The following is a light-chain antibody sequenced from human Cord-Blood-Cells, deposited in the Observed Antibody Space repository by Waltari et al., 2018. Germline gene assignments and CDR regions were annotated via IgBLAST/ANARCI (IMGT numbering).Light chain of an antibody. CDR2: DVS. V-gene: IGLV2-14*01. Sequence: QSALTQPASVSGSPGQSITISCTGTRSDVGGYNYVSCYQQHPGKAPKLMIYDVSNRPSGVSNRFSGSKSGNTASLTISGLQAEDEADYYCSSYTSSSTPVVFGGGTKLTVL. CDR3: SSYTSSSTPVV. J-gene: IGLJ2*01. CDR1: RSDVGGYNY.